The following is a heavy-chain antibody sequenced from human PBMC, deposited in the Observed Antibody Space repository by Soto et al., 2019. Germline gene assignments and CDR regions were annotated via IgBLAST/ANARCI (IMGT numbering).Heavy chain of an antibody. D-gene: IGHD1-20*01. J-gene: IGHJ4*02. CDR1: VFTFSNYA. Sequence: GGALRLSCEASVFTFSNYAMSCVRHSPGKWLEWVSAISGGGAAPYYVDSVKGRFTISRDNIKITLYLQMNNLRAEDTGVYYCAKDLRYNWNTAALGGLDYLGQVIPIIVS. V-gene: IGHV3-23*01. CDR3: AKDLRYNWNTAALGGLDY. CDR2: ISGGGAAP.